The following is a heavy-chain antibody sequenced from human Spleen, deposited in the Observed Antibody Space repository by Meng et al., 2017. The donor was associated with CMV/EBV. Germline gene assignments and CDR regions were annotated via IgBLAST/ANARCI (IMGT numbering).Heavy chain of an antibody. J-gene: IGHJ4*02. D-gene: IGHD1-26*01. CDR2: ISAYNGNT. CDR3: AREADGATFDY. V-gene: IGHV1-18*01. Sequence: QVQLGQSGAELKKPGSSVKVSCKASGGTFSSYTISWVRQAPGQGLEWMGWISAYNGNTNYAQKLQGRVTMTTDTSTSTAYMELSRLRSDDTAVYYCAREADGATFDYWGQGTLVTVSS. CDR1: GGTFSSYT.